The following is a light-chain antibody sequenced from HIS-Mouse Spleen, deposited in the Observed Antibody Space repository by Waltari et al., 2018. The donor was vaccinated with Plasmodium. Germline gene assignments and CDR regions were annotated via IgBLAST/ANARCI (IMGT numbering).Light chain of an antibody. Sequence: SYALTQPSSVSVSPGQTAGITCQGDVLAKKYARWFQQKPGQAPVLVIYKDSERPSGIPERFSGSSSGTTVTLTISGAQVEDEADYYCYSAADNNRVFGGGTKLTVL. CDR1: VLAKKY. CDR3: YSAADNNRV. CDR2: KDS. V-gene: IGLV3-27*01. J-gene: IGLJ3*02.